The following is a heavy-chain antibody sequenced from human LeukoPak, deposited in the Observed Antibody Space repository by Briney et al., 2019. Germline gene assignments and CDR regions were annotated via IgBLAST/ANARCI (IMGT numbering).Heavy chain of an antibody. V-gene: IGHV4-34*01. CDR1: GVSFDDYY. Sequence: PSETLSLTCAVSGVSFDDYYWSWVRQTPGKGREWIGEINHSGYTNDSPPLKSRVTLSIDTSRKQFSLNLRSVTVADTGIYYCTRMTAGHDYWGQGSLVTVSS. CDR3: TRMTAGHDY. D-gene: IGHD2-21*02. J-gene: IGHJ4*02. CDR2: INHSGYT.